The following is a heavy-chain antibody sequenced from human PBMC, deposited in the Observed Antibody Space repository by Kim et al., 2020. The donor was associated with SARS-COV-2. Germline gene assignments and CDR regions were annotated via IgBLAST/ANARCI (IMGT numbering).Heavy chain of an antibody. V-gene: IGHV3-30*04. Sequence: GGSLRLSCAASGFTFSSYAMHWVRQAPGKGLEWVADISYDGSNKYYADSVKGRFTISRDNSKNTLYLQMNSLRAEDTAVYYCARDERQWLAPFDYWGQGTLVTVSS. CDR3: ARDERQWLAPFDY. CDR2: ISYDGSNK. J-gene: IGHJ4*02. D-gene: IGHD6-19*01. CDR1: GFTFSSYA.